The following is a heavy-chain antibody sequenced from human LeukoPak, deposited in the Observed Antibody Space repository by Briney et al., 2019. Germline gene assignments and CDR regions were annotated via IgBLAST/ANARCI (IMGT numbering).Heavy chain of an antibody. CDR2: VSWDGGTT. CDR3: AKDKGYIATTGILSDH. D-gene: IGHD1-1*01. V-gene: IGHV3-43D*04. Sequence: PGGSLRLSCAASGFTFDDFAMHWVRHAPGAGLEWVSLVSWDGGTTFYADSVKGRFTVSRDNSINSLYLQMNNLRVEDTAFYYCAKDKGYIATTGILSDHWGTGTLVTVSS. J-gene: IGHJ4*02. CDR1: GFTFDDFA.